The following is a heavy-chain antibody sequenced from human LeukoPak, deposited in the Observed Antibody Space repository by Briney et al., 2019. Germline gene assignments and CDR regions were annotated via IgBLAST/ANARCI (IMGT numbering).Heavy chain of an antibody. D-gene: IGHD3/OR15-3a*01. Sequence: GGSLRLSCAASGFSFNSHSMNWVRQAPGQGLEWVSYINSGSSNIYYADSVKGRFTIPRDNAKNSLYLQMSSLRDEDTAVYYCAREQVPLGTGIDYWGQGTLVTVSS. CDR2: INSGSSNI. J-gene: IGHJ4*02. CDR1: GFSFNSHS. CDR3: AREQVPLGTGIDY. V-gene: IGHV3-48*02.